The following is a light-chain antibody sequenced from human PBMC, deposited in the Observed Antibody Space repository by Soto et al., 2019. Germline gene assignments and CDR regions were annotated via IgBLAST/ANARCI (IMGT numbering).Light chain of an antibody. J-gene: IGKJ1*01. CDR2: DAS. Sequence: DIQMTQSPSTLSASVGDIVTMTCRASQSISSWLAWYQQKPGKAPKLLIYDASSLESGVPSRFSGSGSGTEFTLTISSLQPDDFATYYCQQYNSYSTFGQGTKVDIK. V-gene: IGKV1-5*01. CDR1: QSISSW. CDR3: QQYNSYST.